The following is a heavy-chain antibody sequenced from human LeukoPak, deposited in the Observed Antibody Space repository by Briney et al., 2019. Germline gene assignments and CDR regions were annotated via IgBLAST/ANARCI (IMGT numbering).Heavy chain of an antibody. Sequence: SETLSLTCAVYGESFSGHFWTRIRQPPGKGLEWIGEIKHSGSTNYNPSLKSRVTMSLDTSKNEFSLKLTSVTAADAAVYFCARGVAVVVTATSHFDYWGQGTLVTVSS. V-gene: IGHV4-34*01. CDR3: ARGVAVVVTATSHFDY. D-gene: IGHD2-15*01. CDR1: GESFSGHF. CDR2: IKHSGST. J-gene: IGHJ4*02.